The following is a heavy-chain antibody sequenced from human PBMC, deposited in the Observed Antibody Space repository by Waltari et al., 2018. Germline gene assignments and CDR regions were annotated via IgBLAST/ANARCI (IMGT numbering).Heavy chain of an antibody. CDR1: DGSISSYY. V-gene: IGHV4-59*01. CDR2: IYYSGST. CDR3: ASSPMIVGRFDP. J-gene: IGHJ5*02. D-gene: IGHD3-22*01. Sequence: QVQLQESGPGLVKPSETLSLTCTVSDGSISSYYWSWIRQPPGKGLEWIGYIYYSGSTNYNPSLKSRVTISVDTSKNQFSLKLSSVTAADTAVYYCASSPMIVGRFDPWGQGTLVTVSS.